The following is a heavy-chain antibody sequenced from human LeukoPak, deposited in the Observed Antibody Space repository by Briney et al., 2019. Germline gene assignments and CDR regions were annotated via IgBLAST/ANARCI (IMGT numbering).Heavy chain of an antibody. CDR2: ISGSGGST. V-gene: IGHV3-23*01. CDR3: APCFGVVITPFYFDY. CDR1: GFTFSSYA. J-gene: IGHJ4*02. D-gene: IGHD3-3*01. Sequence: PGGSLRLSCAASGFTFSSYAMSWVRQAPGKGLEWVSAISGSGGSTYYADSVKGRFTISRDNSKNTLYLQMNSLRAEDTAVYYCAPCFGVVITPFYFDYWGQGTLVTVSS.